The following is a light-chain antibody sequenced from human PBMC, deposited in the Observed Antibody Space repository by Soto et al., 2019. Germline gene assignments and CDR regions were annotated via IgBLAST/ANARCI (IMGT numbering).Light chain of an antibody. CDR1: QTISNY. V-gene: IGKV1-39*01. CDR3: QQSYDMPWT. Sequence: DIRMTQSAASLSASLGDRVTITSWASQTISNYLNWYQQKSGRAPELLVYAASNLQSGVPSRFSGSGYGRDFSLTISSLQTEDFATYYCQQSYDMPWTFGQGTKVDIK. J-gene: IGKJ1*01. CDR2: AAS.